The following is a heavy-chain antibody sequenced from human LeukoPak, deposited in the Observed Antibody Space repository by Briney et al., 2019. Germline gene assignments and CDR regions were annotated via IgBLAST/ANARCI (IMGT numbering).Heavy chain of an antibody. Sequence: SETLSLTCTVSGGSISSGGYYWSWIRQHPGKGLEWIGYIYYSGSTCYNPSLKSRVTISVDTSKNQFSLKLSSVTAADTAVYYCARDTSHYYDSSGYLDAFDIWGQGTMVTVSS. CDR1: GGSISSGGYY. CDR2: IYYSGST. CDR3: ARDTSHYYDSSGYLDAFDI. V-gene: IGHV4-31*03. D-gene: IGHD3-22*01. J-gene: IGHJ3*02.